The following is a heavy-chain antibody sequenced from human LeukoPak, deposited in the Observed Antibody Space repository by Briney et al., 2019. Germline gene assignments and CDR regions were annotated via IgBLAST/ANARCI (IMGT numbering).Heavy chain of an antibody. CDR3: ARDQRMSGSFDY. CDR1: GFIFSDYA. V-gene: IGHV3-48*01. CDR2: ISLSGNFI. Sequence: GGSLRLSCAASGFIFSDYALSWVRQAPGKGLEWVSYISLSGNFIYYADSVKGRFTISRDNSKNTLYLQMNSLRAEDTAVYYCARDQRMSGSFDYWGQGTLVTVSS. D-gene: IGHD1-26*01. J-gene: IGHJ4*02.